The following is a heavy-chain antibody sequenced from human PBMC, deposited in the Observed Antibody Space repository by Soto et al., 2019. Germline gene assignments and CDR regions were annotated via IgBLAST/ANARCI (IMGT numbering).Heavy chain of an antibody. D-gene: IGHD1-26*01. Sequence: SVKVSCKASGGTFGSYAISWVRQAPGQGLEWMGGIIPIFGTANYAQKFQGRVTITADESTSTAYMELSSLRSEDTAVYYCARPDPRADYYYGMDVWGQGTTVTVSS. CDR2: IIPIFGTA. CDR3: ARPDPRADYYYGMDV. V-gene: IGHV1-69*13. CDR1: GGTFGSYA. J-gene: IGHJ6*02.